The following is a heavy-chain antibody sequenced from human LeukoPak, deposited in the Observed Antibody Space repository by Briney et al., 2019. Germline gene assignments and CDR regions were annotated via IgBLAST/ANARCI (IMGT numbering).Heavy chain of an antibody. CDR2: IYTSGST. CDR3: ARETGSIYYYYYYMDV. CDR1: GGSISSGSYY. V-gene: IGHV4-61*02. D-gene: IGHD1-1*01. Sequence: SETLSLTCTVSGGSISSGSYYWSWIRQPAGKGLEWIGRIYTSGSTNYNPSLKSRVTISVDTSKNQFSLKLSSVTAADTAVYYCARETGSIYYYYYYMDVWGQGTLVTVSS. J-gene: IGHJ6*03.